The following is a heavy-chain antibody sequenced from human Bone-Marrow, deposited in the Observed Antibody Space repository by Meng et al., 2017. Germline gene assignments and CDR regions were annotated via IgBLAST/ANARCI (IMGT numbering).Heavy chain of an antibody. D-gene: IGHD1-1*01. CDR1: GFNFSNAW. V-gene: IGHV3-15*01. Sequence: LVGSGGGLVRPGGSLRLFCAASGFNFSNAWMGWVRQAPGRGLEWVARIKSKTDGETPDYAAPVKGRFTISRDDSKNTLYLQMHSLKTEDTAVYYCNWNDFGDYWGQGALVTVSS. J-gene: IGHJ4*02. CDR3: NWNDFGDY. CDR2: IKSKTDGETP.